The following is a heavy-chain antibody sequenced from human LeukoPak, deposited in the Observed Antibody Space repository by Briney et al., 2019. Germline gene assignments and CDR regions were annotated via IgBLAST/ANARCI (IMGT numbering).Heavy chain of an antibody. CDR2: IYYSGST. D-gene: IGHD5-18*01. V-gene: IGHV4-39*01. J-gene: IGHJ6*04. CDR3: ARAEGYSYGTTLDV. Sequence: SETLSLTCTVSGGSISSSSYYWGWIRQPPGKGLEWIGSIYYSGSTYYNPSLKSRVTISVDTSKNQFSLKLSSVTAADTAVYYCARAEGYSYGTTLDVWGKGTTVTISS. CDR1: GGSISSSSYY.